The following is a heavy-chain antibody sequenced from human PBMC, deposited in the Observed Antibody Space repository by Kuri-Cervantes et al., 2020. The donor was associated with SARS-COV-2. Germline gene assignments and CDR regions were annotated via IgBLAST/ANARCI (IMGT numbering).Heavy chain of an antibody. Sequence: GESLKISCAASGFTFSSYAMHWVRQAPGKGLEWVAVISYDGSNKYYADSVKGRFTISRDNAKNTLYLQMNSLRAEDTAVYCCARDRLRYCSSTSCYGWFDPWGQGTLVTVSS. J-gene: IGHJ5*02. CDR3: ARDRLRYCSSTSCYGWFDP. CDR2: ISYDGSNK. CDR1: GFTFSSYA. V-gene: IGHV3-30-3*01. D-gene: IGHD2-2*01.